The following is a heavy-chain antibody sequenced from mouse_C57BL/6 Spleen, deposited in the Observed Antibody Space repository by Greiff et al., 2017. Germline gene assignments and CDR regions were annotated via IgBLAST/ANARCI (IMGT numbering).Heavy chain of an antibody. CDR3: ARAPYYYYGSSYAMDY. Sequence: VQLQQSGAELVRPGASVKLSCKASGYTFTDYYINWVKQRPGQGLEWIARIYPGSGNTYYNEKFKGKATLTAEKSSSTAYMQLSSLTSEDSAVYFCARAPYYYYGSSYAMDYWGQGTSVTVSS. D-gene: IGHD1-1*01. J-gene: IGHJ4*01. CDR1: GYTFTDYY. V-gene: IGHV1-76*01. CDR2: IYPGSGNT.